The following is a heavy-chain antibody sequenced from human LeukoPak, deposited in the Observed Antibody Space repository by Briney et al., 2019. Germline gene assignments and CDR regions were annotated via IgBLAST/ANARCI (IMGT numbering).Heavy chain of an antibody. CDR3: ARGPNYYDSSGYSYFKRGFDY. J-gene: IGHJ4*02. V-gene: IGHV3-33*01. CDR2: IWNDGSNK. CDR1: GFTFSSYG. D-gene: IGHD3-22*01. Sequence: PGGSLRLSCAASGFTFSSYGMHWVRQAPGKGLEWVAVIWNDGSNKYYADSVKGRFTISRDNSKNTLYLQMNSLRAEDTAVYYCARGPNYYDSSGYSYFKRGFDYWGQGTLVTVSS.